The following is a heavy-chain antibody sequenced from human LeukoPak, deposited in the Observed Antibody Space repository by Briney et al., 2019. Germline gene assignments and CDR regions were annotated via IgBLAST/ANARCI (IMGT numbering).Heavy chain of an antibody. CDR2: INTGNGNM. D-gene: IGHD2/OR15-2a*01. J-gene: IGHJ1*01. V-gene: IGHV1-3*04. CDR3: ARIPLSDARGLYQPH. Sequence: ASVKVSCKTSGYTFANYGMHWVRQAPRQSLGWMGWINTGNGNMKSSQKFQGRVTLTRDTSASTAYMELNGLNFEDTAVYYCARIPLSDARGLYQPHWGQGTLVTVSS. CDR1: GYTFANYG.